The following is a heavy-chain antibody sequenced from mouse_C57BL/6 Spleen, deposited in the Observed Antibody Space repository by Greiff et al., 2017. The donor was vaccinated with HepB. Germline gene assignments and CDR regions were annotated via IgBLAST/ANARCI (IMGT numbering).Heavy chain of an antibody. D-gene: IGHD3-3*01. J-gene: IGHJ2*01. CDR1: GYTFTSYW. Sequence: QVQLQQPGAELVMPGASVKLSCKASGYTFTSYWMHWVKQRPGQGLEWIGEIDPSDSYTNYNQKFKGKSTLTVDKSSSTAYMQLSSLTSEDSAVYYCARTGLVFDYWGQGTTLTVSS. CDR2: IDPSDSYT. V-gene: IGHV1-69*01. CDR3: ARTGLVFDY.